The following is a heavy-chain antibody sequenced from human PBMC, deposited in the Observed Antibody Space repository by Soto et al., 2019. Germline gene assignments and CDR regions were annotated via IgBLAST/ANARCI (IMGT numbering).Heavy chain of an antibody. CDR3: ARGLGDYGSGSYLERI. Sequence: ASVKVSCKASGGTFSSYTISWVRQAPGQGLEWMGRIIPILGIANYAQKFQGRVTITADKSTSTAYMELSSLRSEDTAVYYCARGLGDYGSGSYLERIWGQGTMVTVSS. CDR1: GGTFSSYT. D-gene: IGHD3-10*01. V-gene: IGHV1-69*02. CDR2: IIPILGIA. J-gene: IGHJ3*02.